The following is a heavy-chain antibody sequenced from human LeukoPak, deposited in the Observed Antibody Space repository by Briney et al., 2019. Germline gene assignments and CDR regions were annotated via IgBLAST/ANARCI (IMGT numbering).Heavy chain of an antibody. CDR1: GYTFTSYD. Sequence: ASVKVSCKASGYTFTSYDINRVRQATGQGLEWMGWINTNTGNPTYAQGFTGRIVFSLDTSVSTAYLQISSLKAEDSAVYYCAKNGLGAVVKTDWGQGTLVTVSS. V-gene: IGHV7-4-1*02. D-gene: IGHD3-22*01. J-gene: IGHJ4*02. CDR3: AKNGLGAVVKTD. CDR2: INTNTGNP.